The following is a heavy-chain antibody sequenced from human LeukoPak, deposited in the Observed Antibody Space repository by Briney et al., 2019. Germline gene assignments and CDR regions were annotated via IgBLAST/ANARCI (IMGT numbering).Heavy chain of an antibody. J-gene: IGHJ4*02. CDR2: ISLDGINK. CDR1: GFTVSTYG. V-gene: IGHV3-30*02. Sequence: GGSLRLSCLVSGFTVSTYGMQWVRRAPGRGLEWVALISLDGINKHYGDSVRGRFTVSRDNSETTLYLKMNSLRPEDTALYYCAKDKVGGVASDHWGQGALVIVSS. CDR3: AKDKVGGVASDH. D-gene: IGHD1-26*01.